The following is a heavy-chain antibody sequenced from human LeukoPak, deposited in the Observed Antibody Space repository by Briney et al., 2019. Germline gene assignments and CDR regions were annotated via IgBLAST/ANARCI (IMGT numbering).Heavy chain of an antibody. V-gene: IGHV4-39*07. CDR1: GASITSNTYF. J-gene: IGHJ4*02. D-gene: IGHD3-22*01. CDR2: ISYSQSA. CDR3: ARGLVDYELPKGYIDY. Sequence: PSETLSLTCSVSGASITSNTYFWGWIRRPPGKGLEWIGTISYSQSAYYNTSLRSRVTISVDTSRRQFSLKLRSVTAADTAVYFCARGLVDYELPKGYIDYWGQGTLVTVSS.